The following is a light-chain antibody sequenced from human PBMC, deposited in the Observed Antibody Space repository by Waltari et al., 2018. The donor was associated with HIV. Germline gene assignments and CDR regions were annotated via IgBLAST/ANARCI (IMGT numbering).Light chain of an antibody. V-gene: IGLV1-40*01. CDR2: ANI. CDR1: SSNIGAGYD. Sequence: QSVLTQPPSVSGAPGQRVTISCTGSSSNIGAGYDVHWYQQLPGTAPKLLISANINRPSGVPDRCSGSKSGSSASLAITGLQAEDEAHYYCQSFDSSLTTSGVIFGGGTKLTVL. J-gene: IGLJ2*01. CDR3: QSFDSSLTTSGVI.